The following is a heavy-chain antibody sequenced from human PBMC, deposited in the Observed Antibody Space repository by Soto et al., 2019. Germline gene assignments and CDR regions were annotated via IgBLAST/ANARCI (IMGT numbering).Heavy chain of an antibody. Sequence: PGGSLRLSCAASGFTFSSYAMSWVRQAPGKGLEWVSAISGSGGSTYYADPVKGRFTISRDNSKNTLYLQMNSLRAEDTAVYYCAKDLSGKITMIVVVSVAFDIWGQGTMVTVS. V-gene: IGHV3-23*01. CDR2: ISGSGGST. J-gene: IGHJ3*02. CDR3: AKDLSGKITMIVVVSVAFDI. D-gene: IGHD3-22*01. CDR1: GFTFSSYA.